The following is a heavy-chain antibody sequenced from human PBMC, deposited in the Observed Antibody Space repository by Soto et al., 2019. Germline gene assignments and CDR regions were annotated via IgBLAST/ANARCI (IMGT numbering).Heavy chain of an antibody. J-gene: IGHJ5*02. V-gene: IGHV3-23*01. Sequence: EVQLLESGGGWLQPGGSLRLSCAASGFTFSSYAMNWVRQAPGKGLEWVSRITGSGAGSYYSDSVKGRFTISRDNSKNTLYLQMNSLRAEDTAVYYCAKAYSNSWPNDWFDPWGQGTLVTVSS. CDR2: ITGSGAGS. D-gene: IGHD6-13*01. CDR3: AKAYSNSWPNDWFDP. CDR1: GFTFSSYA.